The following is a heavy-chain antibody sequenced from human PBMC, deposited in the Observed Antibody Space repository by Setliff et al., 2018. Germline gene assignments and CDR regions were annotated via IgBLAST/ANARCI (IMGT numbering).Heavy chain of an antibody. Sequence: GESLKLSCKGSGYRFGSYWIAWVRQTPGKGLEWMGILQPGDSGIRYSPSFQGQVTLSADTSIATAYLHWTSLKASDTAMYYCVRHPYYDSSGYYSYFDYWGQGALVTVSS. V-gene: IGHV5-51*01. CDR3: VRHPYYDSSGYYSYFDY. CDR2: LQPGDSGI. CDR1: GYRFGSYW. J-gene: IGHJ4*02. D-gene: IGHD3-22*01.